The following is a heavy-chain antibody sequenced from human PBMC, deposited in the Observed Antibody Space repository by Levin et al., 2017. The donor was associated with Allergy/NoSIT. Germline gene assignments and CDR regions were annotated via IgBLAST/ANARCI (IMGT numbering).Heavy chain of an antibody. V-gene: IGHV1-69*13. CDR3: ARWDYDSSGQRVEAFDI. Sequence: SVKVSCKASGGTFSSYAISWVRQAPGQGLEWMGGIIPIFGTANYAQKFQGRVTITADESTSTAYMELSSLRSEDTAVYYCARWDYDSSGQRVEAFDIWGQGTMVTVSS. CDR1: GGTFSSYA. J-gene: IGHJ3*02. D-gene: IGHD3-22*01. CDR2: IIPIFGTA.